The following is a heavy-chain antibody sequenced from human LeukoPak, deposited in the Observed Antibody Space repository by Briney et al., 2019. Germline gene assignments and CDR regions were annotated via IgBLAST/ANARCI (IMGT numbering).Heavy chain of an antibody. D-gene: IGHD4/OR15-4a*01. V-gene: IGHV4-30-4*01. CDR1: GGSISSGDYY. CDR3: ARAVDYNWFDP. CDR2: IYYSGST. Sequence: SSETLSLTCTVSGGSISSGDYYWSWIRQSPGKGLEWIGYIYYSGSTYYNPSLKSRVTISVDTSKNQFSLKLSSVTAADTAVYYCARAVDYNWFDPWGQGTLVTVSS. J-gene: IGHJ5*02.